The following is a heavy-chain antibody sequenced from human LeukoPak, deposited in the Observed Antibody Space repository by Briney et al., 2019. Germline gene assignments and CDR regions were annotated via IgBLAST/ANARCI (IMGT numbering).Heavy chain of an antibody. Sequence: SGGSLRLSCAASGFTFSNAWMSWVRQAPGKGLEWVGRIKSKTDGGTTDYAAPVKGRFTISRDDSKNTLYLQMNSLKTEDTAVYYCTTGVMITIGGVTVFDYWGQGTLVTVSS. CDR2: IKSKTDGGTT. V-gene: IGHV3-15*01. CDR1: GFTFSNAW. D-gene: IGHD3-16*02. CDR3: TTGVMITIGGVTVFDY. J-gene: IGHJ4*02.